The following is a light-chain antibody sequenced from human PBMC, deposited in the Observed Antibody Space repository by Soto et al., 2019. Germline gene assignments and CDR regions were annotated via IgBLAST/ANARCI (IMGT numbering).Light chain of an antibody. Sequence: EIVLTQSPGTLSLYRGERATLSCRASQTVNSIYFAWYQRKPGQAPRLLIYGASNRATGIPDRFSGSGSGTDFTLTISRLEAEDFGVYYCQQYDTSPRPFGQGTKVDIK. V-gene: IGKV3-20*01. CDR2: GAS. CDR1: QTVNSIY. J-gene: IGKJ1*01. CDR3: QQYDTSPRP.